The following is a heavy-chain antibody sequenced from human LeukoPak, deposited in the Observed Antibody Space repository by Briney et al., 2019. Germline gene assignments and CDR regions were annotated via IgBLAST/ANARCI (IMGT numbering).Heavy chain of an antibody. Sequence: IPSVTLFLTCTVSDDSISDYYRGWIRQPPGKGLEWIGYFYNSGRSTYNPSLKSRVTISADTSKNHFSLKLNSVTTADTAVYYCTRGAGWLIDYWGQGILVTVSS. D-gene: IGHD3-16*01. V-gene: IGHV4-59*01. J-gene: IGHJ4*02. CDR1: DDSISDYY. CDR3: TRGAGWLIDY. CDR2: FYNSGRS.